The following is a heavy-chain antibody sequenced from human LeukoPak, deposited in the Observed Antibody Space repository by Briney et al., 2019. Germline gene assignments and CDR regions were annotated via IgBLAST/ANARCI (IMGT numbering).Heavy chain of an antibody. CDR3: AHRRRPIAVAGMGEYFDY. CDR1: GFSLSTSGVG. CDR2: IYWDDDK. J-gene: IGHJ4*02. Sequence: SGPTLVNPTQTLTLTCTFSGFSLSTSGVGVGWIRQPPGKALEWLALIYWDDDKRYSPSLKSRLTITKDTSKNQVVLTMTNMDPVDTATYYCAHRRRPIAVAGMGEYFDYWGQGTLVTVSS. V-gene: IGHV2-5*02. D-gene: IGHD6-19*01.